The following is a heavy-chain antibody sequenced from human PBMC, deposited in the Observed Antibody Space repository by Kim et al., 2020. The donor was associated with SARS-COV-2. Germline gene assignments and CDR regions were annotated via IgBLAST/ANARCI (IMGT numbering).Heavy chain of an antibody. CDR1: GGTFSSYA. CDR2: IIPIFGTA. CDR3: ARDHIVVVPAAPKGYYYYYGMDV. J-gene: IGHJ6*02. D-gene: IGHD2-2*01. V-gene: IGHV1-69*01. Sequence: KVSCKASGGTFSSYAISWVRQAPGQGLEWMGGIIPIFGTANYAQKFQGRVTITADESTSTAYMELSSLRSEDTAVYYCARDHIVVVPAAPKGYYYYYGMDVWGQGTTVTVSS.